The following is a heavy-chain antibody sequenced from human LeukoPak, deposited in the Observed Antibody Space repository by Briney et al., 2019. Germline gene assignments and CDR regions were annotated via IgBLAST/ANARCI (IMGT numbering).Heavy chain of an antibody. J-gene: IGHJ6*02. CDR1: GGSISSGGYY. CDR2: IYYSGST. V-gene: IGHV4-31*03. Sequence: SETLSLTCTVSGGSISSGGYYWSWIRQHPGKGLEWIGYIYYSGSTYYNPSPKSRVTISVDTSKNQFSLKLSSVTAADTAVYYCARELQHANYYYYYGMDVWGQGTTVTVSS. CDR3: ARELQHANYYYYYGMDV. D-gene: IGHD2-8*01.